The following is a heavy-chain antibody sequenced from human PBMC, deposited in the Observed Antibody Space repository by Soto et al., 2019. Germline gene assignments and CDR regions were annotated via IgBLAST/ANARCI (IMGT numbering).Heavy chain of an antibody. CDR2: IYYSGST. D-gene: IGHD3-10*01. J-gene: IGHJ4*02. V-gene: IGHV4-30-4*08. CDR1: GGSISSGGYY. CDR3: ASRKSSPYFDY. Sequence: SETLSLTCTVSGGSISSGGYYWTWIRQHPGKGLEWIGYIYYSGSTYYNPSLKSRVTISVDTSKNQFSLKLSSVTAADTAVYYCASRKSSPYFDYWGQGTLVTVSS.